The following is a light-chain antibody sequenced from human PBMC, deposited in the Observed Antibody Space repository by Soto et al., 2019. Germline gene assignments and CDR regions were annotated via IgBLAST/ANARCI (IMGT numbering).Light chain of an antibody. CDR2: EAS. J-gene: IGKJ1*01. Sequence: DIQMTQSPSTLSASVGDRVTITCRASQTFGRWLAWFQQKPGKAPKLLIYEASNLESGVPSRFSGSGSGTEFTLTISSLQPDDFATYYCQQYNSYSWTFGQGTKVDIK. V-gene: IGKV1-5*03. CDR1: QTFGRW. CDR3: QQYNSYSWT.